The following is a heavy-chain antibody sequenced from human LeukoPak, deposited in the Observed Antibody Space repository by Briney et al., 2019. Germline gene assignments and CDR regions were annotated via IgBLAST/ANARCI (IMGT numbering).Heavy chain of an antibody. D-gene: IGHD6-13*01. V-gene: IGHV3-7*01. CDR2: IDQGGSVR. Sequence: GSLRLSCAASGFSFSTYWMSWVRQTPEKGLEFVANIDQGGSVRNYMDSLKGRCTISRDNAKKSLYLEINSLRADDTAVYYCARDPESSSFDLWGRGALVTVSS. CDR1: GFSFSTYW. CDR3: ARDPESSSFDL. J-gene: IGHJ4*02.